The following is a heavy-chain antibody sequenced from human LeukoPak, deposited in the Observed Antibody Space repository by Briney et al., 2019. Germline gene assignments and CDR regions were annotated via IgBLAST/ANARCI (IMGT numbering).Heavy chain of an antibody. V-gene: IGHV3-30*18. J-gene: IGHJ4*02. CDR1: GFTFSSYG. CDR3: AKGGDDFWSGYLPFDY. CDR2: ISYDGSNK. Sequence: GGSLRLSCAAPGFTFSSYGMHWVRQAPGKGLEWVAVISYDGSNKYYADSVKGRFTISRDNSKNTLYLQMNSLRAEDTAVYYCAKGGDDFWSGYLPFDYWGQGTLVTVSS. D-gene: IGHD3-3*01.